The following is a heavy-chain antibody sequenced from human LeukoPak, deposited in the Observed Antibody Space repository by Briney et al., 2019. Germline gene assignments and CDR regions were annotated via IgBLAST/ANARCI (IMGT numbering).Heavy chain of an antibody. Sequence: SETLFLTCTVSGGSISSYYWSWLRQPAGKGLEWIGRIYTSGSTNYNPSLKSRVTMSVDTSKNQFSLKLSSVTAADTAVYYCARVKRATMIVDAFDIWGQGTMVTVSS. V-gene: IGHV4-4*07. D-gene: IGHD3-22*01. CDR1: GGSISSYY. J-gene: IGHJ3*02. CDR2: IYTSGST. CDR3: ARVKRATMIVDAFDI.